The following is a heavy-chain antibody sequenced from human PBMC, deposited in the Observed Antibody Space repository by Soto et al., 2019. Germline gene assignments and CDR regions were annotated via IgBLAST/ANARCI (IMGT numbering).Heavy chain of an antibody. CDR3: ARVQGSSGYYYYGMDV. CDR2: IDPSDSYT. Sequence: PGESLKISCKGSGYSFTSYWISWVRQMPGKGLEWMGRIDPSDSYTNYSPSFQGHVTISADKSISTAYLQWSSLKASDTAMYYCARVQGSSGYYYYGMDVWGQGTTVTVSS. J-gene: IGHJ6*02. V-gene: IGHV5-10-1*01. CDR1: GYSFTSYW. D-gene: IGHD3-22*01.